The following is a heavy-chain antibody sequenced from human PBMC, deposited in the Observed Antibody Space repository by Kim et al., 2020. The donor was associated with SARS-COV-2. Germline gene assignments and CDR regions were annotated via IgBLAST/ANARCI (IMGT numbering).Heavy chain of an antibody. V-gene: IGHV1-46*01. D-gene: IGHD3-9*01. CDR1: GYTFTSYY. CDR2: INPSGGST. Sequence: ASVKVSCKASGYTFTSYYMHWVRQAPGQGLEWMGIINPSGGSTSYAQKFQGRVTMTRDTSTSTVYMELSSLRPEDTAVYYCARGRGTYYDILTGYWVNDYWGQGTLVTVSS. J-gene: IGHJ4*02. CDR3: ARGRGTYYDILTGYWVNDY.